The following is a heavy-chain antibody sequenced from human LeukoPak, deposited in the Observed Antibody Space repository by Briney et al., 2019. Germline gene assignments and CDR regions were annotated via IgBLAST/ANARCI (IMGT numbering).Heavy chain of an antibody. V-gene: IGHV4-59*01. Sequence: SETLSLTCTVSGGSISSYYWSWIRQPPGKGLEWIGYIYYSGSTNYNPSLKSRVTISVDTSKNQFSLKLSSVTAADTAVYYCARELRDFDWLDYYFQYWGQGTLVTVSS. CDR2: IYYSGST. D-gene: IGHD3-9*01. CDR1: GGSISSYY. CDR3: ARELRDFDWLDYYFQY. J-gene: IGHJ4*02.